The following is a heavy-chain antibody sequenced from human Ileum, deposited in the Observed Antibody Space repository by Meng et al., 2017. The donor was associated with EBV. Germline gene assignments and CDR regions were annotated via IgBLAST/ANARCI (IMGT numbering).Heavy chain of an antibody. D-gene: IGHD1-26*01. CDR3: VRGGTYYLSY. CDR2: MYPTGPT. V-gene: IGHV4-4*02. CDR1: AGSSSRDSW. Sequence: VPLQESGPGLVKPSETLSLPGAISAGSSSRDSWWSWVRQSPEKGLEWIGEMYPTGPTYYNPSLKGRVSISIDKSKNQLSLKLNSVTAADTAVYYCVRGGTYYLSYWGQGSLVTVSS. J-gene: IGHJ4*02.